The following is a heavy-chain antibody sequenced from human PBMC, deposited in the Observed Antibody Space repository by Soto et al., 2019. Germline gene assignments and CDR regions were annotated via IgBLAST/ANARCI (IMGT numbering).Heavy chain of an antibody. CDR3: ARRGDTMVRGADWGMDV. D-gene: IGHD3-10*01. CDR1: GYTFTGYY. Sequence: QVQLVQSGAEVKKPGASVKVSCKASGYTFTGYYMHWVRQAPGQGLEWMGWINPNSGGTNYAQKFQGWVTMTRDTSISTAYKELSRLRSDDTAVYYCARRGDTMVRGADWGMDVWGQGTTVTVSS. CDR2: INPNSGGT. J-gene: IGHJ6*02. V-gene: IGHV1-2*04.